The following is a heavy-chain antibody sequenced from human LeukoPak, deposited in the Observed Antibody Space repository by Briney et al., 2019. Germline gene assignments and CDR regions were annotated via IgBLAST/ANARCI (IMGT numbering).Heavy chain of an antibody. J-gene: IGHJ6*04. Sequence: SETLSLTCTVSGGSISSYYWSWIRQPPGKGLEWIGRIYTSGSTNYNPSLKSRVTMSVDTSKNQFSLKLSSVTAADTAVYYCARVGTYGSSKSGVDVWGKGTTVTISS. CDR3: ARVGTYGSSKSGVDV. V-gene: IGHV4-4*07. CDR1: GGSISSYY. D-gene: IGHD4-17*01. CDR2: IYTSGST.